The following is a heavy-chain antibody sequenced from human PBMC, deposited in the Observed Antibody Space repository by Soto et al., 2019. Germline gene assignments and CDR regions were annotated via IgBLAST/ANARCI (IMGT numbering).Heavy chain of an antibody. J-gene: IGHJ3*02. CDR3: ARDRGDRRGAFDI. D-gene: IGHD3-16*01. CDR2: ISYDGINK. V-gene: IGHV3-30-3*01. CDR1: EFTFSSYD. Sequence: GGSLRLSFTASEFTFSSYDMHWVRQAPGKGLEWVAVISYDGINKYYADSVKGRFTISRDNSKHTVFLQMNSLRPEDTAVYYCARDRGDRRGAFDIWGQGTVVTVSS.